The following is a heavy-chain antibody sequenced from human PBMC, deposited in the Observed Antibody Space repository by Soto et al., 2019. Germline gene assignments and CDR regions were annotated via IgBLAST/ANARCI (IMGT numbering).Heavy chain of an antibody. V-gene: IGHV3-21*01. D-gene: IGHD3-22*01. CDR2: VSKSDYT. Sequence: GGSLRLSCTVSGFAFNNYGINWVRQAPGKGLEWVSSVSKSDYTYYSDSVKGRFAISRDNAKSSVSLQMNTLRVEGTAVYYCAREDSIIIPDVSDFWGQGNLVTVSS. CDR3: AREDSIIIPDVSDF. CDR1: GFAFNNYG. J-gene: IGHJ4*02.